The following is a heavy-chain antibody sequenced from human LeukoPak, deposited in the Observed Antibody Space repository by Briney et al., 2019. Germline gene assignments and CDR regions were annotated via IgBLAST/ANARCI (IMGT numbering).Heavy chain of an antibody. D-gene: IGHD6-13*01. J-gene: IGHJ4*02. CDR3: ARDGRIAAAASGDY. V-gene: IGHV3-23*01. CDR2: ISGSGGST. CDR1: GFTFSSYA. Sequence: GGSLRLSCAASGFTFSSYAMSWVRQAPGKGLEWVSAISGSGGSTYYADSVKGRFTISRDNSKNTLYLQMNSLRAEDTAVYYCARDGRIAAAASGDYWGQGTLVTVSS.